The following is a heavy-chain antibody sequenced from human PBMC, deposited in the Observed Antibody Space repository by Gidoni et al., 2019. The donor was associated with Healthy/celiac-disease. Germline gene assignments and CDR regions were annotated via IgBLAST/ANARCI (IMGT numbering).Heavy chain of an antibody. CDR1: GGSISSSSYY. J-gene: IGHJ4*02. CDR3: ASHYNWIDY. CDR2: IYYSGST. Sequence: QLQLQESVPGLVQPSETLSLTCTVSGGSISSSSYYWGWIRQPPGKGLEWIGSIYYSGSTYYNPSLKSRVTISVDTTKNQFSLKLSAVTAADTAVYYCASHYNWIDYWGQGTLVTVSS. D-gene: IGHD1-20*01. V-gene: IGHV4-39*07.